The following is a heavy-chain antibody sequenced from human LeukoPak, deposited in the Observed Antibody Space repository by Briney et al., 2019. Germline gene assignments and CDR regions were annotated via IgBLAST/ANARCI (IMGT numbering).Heavy chain of an antibody. J-gene: IGHJ4*02. D-gene: IGHD3-9*01. Sequence: PGGSLRLSCAASGFPFSNYAMSWVRQAPGKGLEWVSTISGSGGSTFYADSVKGRFTISRDISKNTLYLQMNSLRAEDTAVYYCASHYNILTGYKKSDFWGQGTLVTVSS. CDR2: ISGSGGST. V-gene: IGHV3-23*01. CDR3: ASHYNILTGYKKSDF. CDR1: GFPFSNYA.